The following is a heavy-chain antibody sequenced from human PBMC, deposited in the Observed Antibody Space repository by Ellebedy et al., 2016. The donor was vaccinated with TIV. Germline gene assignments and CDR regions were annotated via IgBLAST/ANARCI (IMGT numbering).Heavy chain of an antibody. D-gene: IGHD3-16*02. V-gene: IGHV3-9*01. CDR2: ISWNSGSI. J-gene: IGHJ4*02. CDR1: GFTFDDYA. Sequence: PGGSLRLSCAASGFTFDDYAMHWVRQAPGKGLEWVSGISWNSGSIGYADSVKGRFTISRDNAKNSLYLQMNSLRAEDTALYYCAKGYTFGGVIVIIDYWGQGTLVTVSS. CDR3: AKGYTFGGVIVIIDY.